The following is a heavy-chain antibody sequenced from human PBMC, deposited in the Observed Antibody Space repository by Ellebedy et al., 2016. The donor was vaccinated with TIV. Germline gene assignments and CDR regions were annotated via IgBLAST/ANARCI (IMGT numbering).Heavy chain of an antibody. D-gene: IGHD5-12*01. CDR1: GGSFSGYY. V-gene: IGHV4-34*01. J-gene: IGHJ6*02. CDR3: ARGVRVATIRVNYYYGMDV. CDR2: INHSGST. Sequence: MPSETLSLTCAVYGGSFSGYYWSWIRQPPGKGLEWIGEINHSGSTNYNPSLKSRVTISVDTSKNQFSLKLSSVTAADTAVYYCARGVRVATIRVNYYYGMDVWGQGTTVTVSS.